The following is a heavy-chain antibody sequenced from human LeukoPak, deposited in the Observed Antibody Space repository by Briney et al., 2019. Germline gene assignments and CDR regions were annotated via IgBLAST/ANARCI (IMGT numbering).Heavy chain of an antibody. J-gene: IGHJ4*02. CDR1: GYSFSKCW. CDR2: IYPGDSDT. Sequence: GESLKISCTASGYSFSKCWIGWVRQMPGKGLEWMGIIYPGDSDTRYSPSFQGQVTISADKSISTAYLQWSSLKASDTAMYYCARSPSGYSSGWPYDYWGQGTLVTVSS. CDR3: ARSPSGYSSGWPYDY. D-gene: IGHD6-19*01. V-gene: IGHV5-51*01.